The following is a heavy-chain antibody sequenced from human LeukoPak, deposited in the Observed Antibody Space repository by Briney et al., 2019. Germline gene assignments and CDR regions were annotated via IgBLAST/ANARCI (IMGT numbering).Heavy chain of an antibody. V-gene: IGHV3-23*01. CDR3: AREAGRGHDAFDI. CDR2: ISTSART. CDR1: GFTFNKYA. D-gene: IGHD3-10*01. Sequence: GGSLRLSCTASGFTFNKYAMSWVRQAPGKGLEWLSLISTSARTHYADSVKGRFTISRDNSKNTLYLQMNSLRAEDTAVYYCAREAGRGHDAFDIWGQGTMVTVSS. J-gene: IGHJ3*02.